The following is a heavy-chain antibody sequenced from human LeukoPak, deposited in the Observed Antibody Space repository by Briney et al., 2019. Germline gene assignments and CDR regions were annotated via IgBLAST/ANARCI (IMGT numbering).Heavy chain of an antibody. CDR3: SFLVRGVKSVDY. CDR2: INPNSGGT. D-gene: IGHD3-10*01. CDR1: GYTFTGYY. Sequence: GASVKVSCKASGYTFTGYYMHWVRQAPGQGLEWMGWINPNSGGTNYAQKFQGRVTTTRDTSISTAYMELSRLRSDDTAVYYCSFLVRGVKSVDYWGQGTLVTVSS. V-gene: IGHV1-2*02. J-gene: IGHJ4*02.